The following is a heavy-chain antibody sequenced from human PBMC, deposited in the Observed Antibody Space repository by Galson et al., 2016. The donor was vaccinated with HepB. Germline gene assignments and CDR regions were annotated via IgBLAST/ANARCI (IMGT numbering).Heavy chain of an antibody. CDR2: ISESGYDK. Sequence: SLRLSCAASGFIFSGDTMKWVRKAPGKGLEWVASISESGYDKYYADSVRGRLTISRDNAKNSLFLQMKGLRVEDTGVYFCARATYYFNSEFYLVNWGQGTLVSVSS. V-gene: IGHV3-21*06. CDR3: ARATYYFNSEFYLVN. CDR1: GFIFSGDT. D-gene: IGHD3-10*01. J-gene: IGHJ4*02.